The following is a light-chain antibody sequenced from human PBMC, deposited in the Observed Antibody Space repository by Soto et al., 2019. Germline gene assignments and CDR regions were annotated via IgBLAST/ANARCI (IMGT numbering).Light chain of an antibody. CDR3: QEYDNWPLYT. Sequence: EIVMTQSPATLSVSPGERATLSCRASQSVNSNLAWYQQKPGQAPRLLIYGAFTRATGIPARFSGSGSGTEFTLTISSLQSEDFAVYYCQEYDNWPLYTFGQGTKVEIK. J-gene: IGKJ2*01. CDR2: GAF. V-gene: IGKV3-15*01. CDR1: QSVNSN.